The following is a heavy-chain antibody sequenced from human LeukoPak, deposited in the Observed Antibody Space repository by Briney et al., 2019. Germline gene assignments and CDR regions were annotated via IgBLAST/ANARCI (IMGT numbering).Heavy chain of an antibody. CDR2: IYYSGST. Sequence: SETLSLTCAVYGGSFSGYYWSWIRQPPGKGLEWIGYIYYSGSTNYNPSLKSRVTISVDTSKNQFSLKLSSVTAADTAVYYCARGQNYYDSSGYYYAASLYYFDYWGQGTLVTVSS. CDR3: ARGQNYYDSSGYYYAASLYYFDY. V-gene: IGHV4-59*01. D-gene: IGHD3-22*01. J-gene: IGHJ4*02. CDR1: GGSFSGYY.